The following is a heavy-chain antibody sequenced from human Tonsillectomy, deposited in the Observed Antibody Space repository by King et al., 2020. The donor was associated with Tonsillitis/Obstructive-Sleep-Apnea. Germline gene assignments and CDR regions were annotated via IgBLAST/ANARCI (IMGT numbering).Heavy chain of an antibody. J-gene: IGHJ6*02. CDR3: ARGGMTTVVTPNGMDV. Sequence: QLVKSGDEVKKPGASVKVSCKTSGYTFTSYDINWVRQATGQGLEWMGWMNPNSGNTGYAQKFQGRVTMTRNTSISTAYMELSSLRSEDTAVYYCARGGMTTVVTPNGMDVWGQGTTVTVSS. V-gene: IGHV1-8*01. D-gene: IGHD4-23*01. CDR1: GYTFTSYD. CDR2: MNPNSGNT.